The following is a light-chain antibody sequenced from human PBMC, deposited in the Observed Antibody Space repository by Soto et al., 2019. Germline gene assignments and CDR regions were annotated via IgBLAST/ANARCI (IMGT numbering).Light chain of an antibody. CDR3: QQHANLPLT. V-gene: IGKV3-11*01. J-gene: IGKJ4*01. Sequence: EIVLTQSPATLSLSPGERATLSCRASQSVGNNLAWYQQKPGQAPGRLIYEASTRATGIPARFSGSGSGTDFTLTISSLEPEDFAVYYCQQHANLPLTFGGGTKVEIK. CDR2: EAS. CDR1: QSVGNN.